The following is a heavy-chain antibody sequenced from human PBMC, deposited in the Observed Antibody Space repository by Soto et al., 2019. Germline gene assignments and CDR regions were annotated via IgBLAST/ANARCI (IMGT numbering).Heavy chain of an antibody. CDR2: IIPVSGTV. CDR1: GGSFSSFA. Sequence: QVQLVQSGAEMKKPGSSVKVSCNASGGSFSSFAISWVRQAPGQGLEWLGRIIPVSGTVNYAQKFQGRLTITAEQSTTTAYMELTSLTSADTAMYYCASDDSTWGQGTMVTVSS. V-gene: IGHV1-69*18. D-gene: IGHD3-22*01. CDR3: ASDDST. J-gene: IGHJ3*01.